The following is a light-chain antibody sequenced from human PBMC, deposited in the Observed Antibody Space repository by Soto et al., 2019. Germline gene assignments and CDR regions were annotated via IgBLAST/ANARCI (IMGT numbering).Light chain of an antibody. CDR1: SSDIGAYND. CDR2: EVN. Sequence: QSALTQPASVSGSPGQSITVSCTGTSSDIGAYNDVSWYQQHPGKAPKVIIYEVNNRPSGVSNRFSGSKSGNTASLTISGLQAEDEADYYCASFTTISTRVFGTGTKLTVL. V-gene: IGLV2-14*03. CDR3: ASFTTISTRV. J-gene: IGLJ1*01.